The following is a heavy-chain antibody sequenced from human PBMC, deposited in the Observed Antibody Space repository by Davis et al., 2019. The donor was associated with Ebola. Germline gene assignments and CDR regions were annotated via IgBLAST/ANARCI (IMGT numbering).Heavy chain of an antibody. J-gene: IGHJ4*02. CDR2: IYYSGST. Sequence: YWIVWIRQPPGKGLEWIGYIYYSGSTYYNPSLKSRVTISVDTSKNQFSLKLSSVTAADTAVYYCARVPPTYYYDSSGYYARGGQFDYWGQGTLVTVSS. D-gene: IGHD3-22*01. CDR3: ARVPPTYYYDSSGYYARGGQFDY. CDR1: Y. V-gene: IGHV4-30-4*01.